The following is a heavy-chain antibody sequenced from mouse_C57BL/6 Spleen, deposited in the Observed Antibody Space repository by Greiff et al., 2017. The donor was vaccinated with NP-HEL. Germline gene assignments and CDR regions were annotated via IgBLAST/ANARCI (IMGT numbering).Heavy chain of an antibody. CDR3: ARSYYDYDKDAMDY. D-gene: IGHD2-4*01. V-gene: IGHV5-9*01. J-gene: IGHJ4*01. CDR2: ISGGGGNT. Sequence: EVNVVESGGGLVKPGGSLKLSCAASGFTFSSYTMSWVRQTPEKRLEWVATISGGGGNTYYPDSVKGRFTISRDNAKNTLYLQMSSLRSEDTALYYCARSYYDYDKDAMDYWGQGTSVTVSS. CDR1: GFTFSSYT.